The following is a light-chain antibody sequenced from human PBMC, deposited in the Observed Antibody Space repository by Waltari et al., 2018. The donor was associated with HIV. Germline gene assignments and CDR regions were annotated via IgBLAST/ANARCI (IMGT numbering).Light chain of an antibody. CDR1: NIGRQN. CDR2: RDN. J-gene: IGLJ2*01. Sequence: SYELTQPLSVSVALGQTATITCGGNNIGRQNACWYQQKPGQAPVLIIYRDNTRPSGIPERFSGSNSGNTATLTIRRAQAGDEADYYCQVRVSNTVVFGGGTNLTVL. V-gene: IGLV3-9*01. CDR3: QVRVSNTVV.